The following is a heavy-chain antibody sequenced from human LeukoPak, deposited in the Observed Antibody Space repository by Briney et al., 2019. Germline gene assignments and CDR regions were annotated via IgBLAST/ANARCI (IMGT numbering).Heavy chain of an antibody. V-gene: IGHV4-34*01. J-gene: IGHJ5*02. CDR3: ARGRIFGYNKVGRGNNWFDP. CDR2: INHSGGT. D-gene: IGHD5-24*01. CDR1: GGSFRDYY. Sequence: SETLSLTCAVYGGSFRDYYWSWIRQAPGKGLEFIGEINHSGGTKYNPSLKSRLTISEDTSKNQFSLKLTSVTAADTVVYYCARGRIFGYNKVGRGNNWFDPWGQGTLVTVSS.